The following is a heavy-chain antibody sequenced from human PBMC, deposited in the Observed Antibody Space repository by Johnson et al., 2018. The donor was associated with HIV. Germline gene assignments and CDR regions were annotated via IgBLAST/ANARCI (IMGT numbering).Heavy chain of an antibody. CDR3: ARVREGSSSQSEKAYWGADCYSGGFDI. V-gene: IGHV3-7*04. Sequence: VQLVESGGGVVQPGGSLRLSCAASGFTLNTYGMHWVRQAPGKGLEWVANIKQDGSEKYYVDSVKGRFTISRDNAKKSLYLQMNSLRAEDTAGFYCARVREGSSSQSEKAYWGADCYSGGFDIWGQGTMVTVSS. J-gene: IGHJ3*02. D-gene: IGHD2-21*01. CDR2: IKQDGSEK. CDR1: GFTLNTYG.